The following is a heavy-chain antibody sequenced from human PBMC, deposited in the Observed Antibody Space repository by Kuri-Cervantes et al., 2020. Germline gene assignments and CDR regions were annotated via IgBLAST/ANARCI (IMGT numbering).Heavy chain of an antibody. Sequence: GGSLRLSCAASGFTFSGYSMNWVRQAPGKGLEWVSYISSSSSTIYYADSVKGRFTISRDNAKNSLYLQMNSLRDEDTAVYYCARAAHWYSGSYSLLGYWGQGTLVTVSS. CDR1: GFTFSGYS. CDR3: ARAAHWYSGSYSLLGY. V-gene: IGHV3-48*02. J-gene: IGHJ4*02. D-gene: IGHD1-26*01. CDR2: ISSSSSTI.